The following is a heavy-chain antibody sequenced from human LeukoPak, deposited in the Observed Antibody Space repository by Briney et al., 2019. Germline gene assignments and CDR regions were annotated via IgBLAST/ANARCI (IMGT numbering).Heavy chain of an antibody. J-gene: IGHJ5*02. CDR1: GFTFSSYW. CDR3: ARLAFDP. CDR2: ISYDGSNK. D-gene: IGHD6-19*01. Sequence: AGGSLRLSCAASGFTFSSYWMHWARQAPGKGLEWVAVISYDGSNKYYADSVKGRFTISRDNSKNTLYLQMNSLRAEDTAVYYCARLAFDPWGQGTLVTVSS. V-gene: IGHV3-30-3*01.